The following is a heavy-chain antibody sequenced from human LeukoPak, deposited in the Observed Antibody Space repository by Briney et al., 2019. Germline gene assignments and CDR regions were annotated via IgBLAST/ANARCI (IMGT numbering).Heavy chain of an antibody. V-gene: IGHV1-46*01. CDR2: INPSGGST. J-gene: IGHJ4*02. D-gene: IGHD6-19*01. CDR1: GYTFTSYY. Sequence: ASVKVSCKASGYTFTSYYMHWVRQAPGQGLEWMGIINPSGGSTSYAQKFQGRVTMTTDTSTSTAYMELRSLRSDDTAVYYCATTILDSSGWYYFDYWGQGTLVTVSS. CDR3: ATTILDSSGWYYFDY.